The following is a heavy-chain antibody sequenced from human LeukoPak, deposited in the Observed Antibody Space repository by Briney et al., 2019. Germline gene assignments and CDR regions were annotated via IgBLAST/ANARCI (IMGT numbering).Heavy chain of an antibody. J-gene: IGHJ4*02. Sequence: GGSLRLSCAASGFTVSSNYMSWVRQAPGKGLEWVSVIYSGGSTYYADSVKGRFTISRDNSKNTLYLQMNSLRAEDTAVYYCARGYYDSSGYYYYFDYWGQGTLVTVSS. CDR2: IYSGGST. CDR1: GFTVSSNY. D-gene: IGHD3-22*01. V-gene: IGHV3-53*01. CDR3: ARGYYDSSGYYYYFDY.